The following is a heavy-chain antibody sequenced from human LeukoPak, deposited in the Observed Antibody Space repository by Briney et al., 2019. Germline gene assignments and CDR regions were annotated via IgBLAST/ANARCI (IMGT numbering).Heavy chain of an antibody. J-gene: IGHJ4*02. D-gene: IGHD3-22*01. CDR2: ISYDGSNK. Sequence: GGSLRLSCAASGFTFSSYAMHWVRQAPGKGLEWVAVISYDGSNKYYADSVKGRFTISRDNSKNTLYLQMNSLRAEDTAVYYCARDYYDSSGYYRGVYWGQGTLVTVSS. CDR1: GFTFSSYA. CDR3: ARDYYDSSGYYRGVY. V-gene: IGHV3-30-3*01.